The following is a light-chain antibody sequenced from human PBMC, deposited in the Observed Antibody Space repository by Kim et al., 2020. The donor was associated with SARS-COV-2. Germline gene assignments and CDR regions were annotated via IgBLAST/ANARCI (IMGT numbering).Light chain of an antibody. Sequence: EIVLTQSPGTLSLSPGERATLSCRASQSVSSDLAWYQQKPGQAPRLLIYGASSRLTGIPDRFSGSGAGTDFTLTIGRLGPDDFAVYYCQQYGSSSYTFGQGTKLEI. V-gene: IGKV3-20*01. CDR2: GAS. CDR3: QQYGSSSYT. CDR1: QSVSSD. J-gene: IGKJ2*01.